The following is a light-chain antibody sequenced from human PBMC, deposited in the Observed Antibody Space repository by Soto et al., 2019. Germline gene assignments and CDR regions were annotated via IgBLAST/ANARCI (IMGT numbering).Light chain of an antibody. CDR1: RDIGTW. V-gene: IGKV1-5*03. CDR3: HRHETYPLA. Sequence: TQMTQSPSTLSASVGDSVSITCRASRDIGTWLAWFQQKPGRAPNLLIYRASTLARGVPSRFSGSGSGTEFTLTISSLQPDDFATYHCHRHETYPLAFGGGTKVDI. CDR2: RAS. J-gene: IGKJ4*01.